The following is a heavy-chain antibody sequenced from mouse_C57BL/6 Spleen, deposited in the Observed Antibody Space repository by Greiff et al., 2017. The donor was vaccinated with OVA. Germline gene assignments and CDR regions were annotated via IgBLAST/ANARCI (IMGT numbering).Heavy chain of an antibody. Sequence: EVQVVESGAELVRPGASVKLSCTASGFNIKDYYMHWVKQRPEQGLEWIGRIDPEDGDTEYAPKFQGKATMTADTSSNTAYLQLSSLTSEDTAVYYCTKDYYGSSGYFEVWGTGTTVTVSS. D-gene: IGHD1-1*01. CDR2: IDPEDGDT. V-gene: IGHV14-1*01. J-gene: IGHJ1*03. CDR1: GFNIKDYY. CDR3: TKDYYGSSGYFEV.